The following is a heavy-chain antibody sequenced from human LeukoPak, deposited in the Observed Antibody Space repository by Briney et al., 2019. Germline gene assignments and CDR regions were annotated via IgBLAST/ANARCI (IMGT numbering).Heavy chain of an antibody. CDR2: IYYSGST. V-gene: IGHV4-30-4*01. Sequence: SETLSLTCTVSGGSISSGDYYWSWIRQPPGKGLEWIGYIYYSGSTYYNPSLKSRVTISVDTSKNQFSLKLSSVTAADTAVYYCASTPQCYYDSSGYPNWYFDLWGRGTLVTVSS. D-gene: IGHD3-22*01. CDR1: GGSISSGDYY. J-gene: IGHJ2*01. CDR3: ASTPQCYYDSSGYPNWYFDL.